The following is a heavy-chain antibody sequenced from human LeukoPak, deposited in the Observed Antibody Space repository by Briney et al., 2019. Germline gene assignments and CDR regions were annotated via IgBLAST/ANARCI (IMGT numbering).Heavy chain of an antibody. CDR3: ARVYSSSWYYFDY. D-gene: IGHD6-13*01. Sequence: SETLSLTCTVSGGSISSYYWSWIRQPPGEGLEWIGYIYYSGSTNYNPSLKSRVTISVDTSKNQFSLKLSSVTAADTAVYYCARVYSSSWYYFDYWGQGTLVTVSS. J-gene: IGHJ4*02. CDR2: IYYSGST. V-gene: IGHV4-59*01. CDR1: GGSISSYY.